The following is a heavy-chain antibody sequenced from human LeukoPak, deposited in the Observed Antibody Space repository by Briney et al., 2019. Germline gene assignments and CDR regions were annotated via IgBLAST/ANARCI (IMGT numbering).Heavy chain of an antibody. Sequence: GGSLRLSCAASGFTFSSYWMSWVRQAPGKGLHWVSIISRTSESTFYADSAKGRFTISRDNSKNTLYLQMNSLRAEDTAVYYCAKPPKHGSYSDCYFDYWGQGTLVTVSS. CDR1: GFTFSSYW. V-gene: IGHV3-23*01. CDR2: ISRTSEST. CDR3: AKPPKHGSYSDCYFDY. D-gene: IGHD1-26*01. J-gene: IGHJ4*02.